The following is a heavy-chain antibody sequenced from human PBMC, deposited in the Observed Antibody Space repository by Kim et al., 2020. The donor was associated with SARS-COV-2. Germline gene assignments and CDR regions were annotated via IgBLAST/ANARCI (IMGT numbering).Heavy chain of an antibody. CDR2: IKQDGSEK. Sequence: GGSLRLSCAASGFTFSSYWMSWVRQAPGKGLEWVANIKQDGSEKYYVDSVKGRFTISRDNAKNSLYLQMNSLRAEDTAVYYCAREMVLRYFDWLLSNPPSGHYGMDVWGQGTTVTVSS. J-gene: IGHJ6*02. D-gene: IGHD3-9*01. V-gene: IGHV3-7*01. CDR3: AREMVLRYFDWLLSNPPSGHYGMDV. CDR1: GFTFSSYW.